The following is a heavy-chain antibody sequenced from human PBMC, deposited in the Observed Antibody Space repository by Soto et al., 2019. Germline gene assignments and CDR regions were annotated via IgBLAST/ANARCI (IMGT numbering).Heavy chain of an antibody. J-gene: IGHJ4*02. CDR1: GGSISSGGYS. Sequence: PSETLSLTCAVSGGSISSGGYSWSWIRQPPGKGLEWIGYMYHSGSTYYNPSLKSRVTISVDTSKNQFSLKLSSVTAADTAVYYCARHGPIVPYCGGDCMPTWAPDWGQGTLVTVSS. D-gene: IGHD2-21*02. CDR2: MYHSGST. CDR3: ARHGPIVPYCGGDCMPTWAPD. V-gene: IGHV4-30-2*03.